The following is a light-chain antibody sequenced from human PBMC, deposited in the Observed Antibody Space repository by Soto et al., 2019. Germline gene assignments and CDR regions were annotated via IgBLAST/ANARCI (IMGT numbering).Light chain of an antibody. CDR3: QQVKNNLPLT. Sequence: IPLTQSPSSLSASVGDRVTITCRASQDISHYVAWYQQKPGKAPKVLIYEASTLQSGVPSRFSGSGSGTDFTLTISSLQPEDFATYYCQQVKNNLPLTFGGGTKVEIK. V-gene: IGKV1-9*01. CDR1: QDISHY. CDR2: EAS. J-gene: IGKJ4*01.